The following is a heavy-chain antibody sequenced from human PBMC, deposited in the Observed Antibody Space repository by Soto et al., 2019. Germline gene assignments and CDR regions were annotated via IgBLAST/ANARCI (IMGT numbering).Heavy chain of an antibody. CDR2: IYYSGST. V-gene: IGHV4-59*01. Sequence: SETLSLTCTVSGGSISSYYRSWIRQPPGKGLEWIGYIYYSGSTNYNPSLKSRVTISVDTSKNQFSLKLSSVTAADTAVYYCARGNLPYYYYGMAVWGQGTTVTVSS. CDR3: ARGNLPYYYYGMAV. CDR1: GGSISSYY. J-gene: IGHJ6*02.